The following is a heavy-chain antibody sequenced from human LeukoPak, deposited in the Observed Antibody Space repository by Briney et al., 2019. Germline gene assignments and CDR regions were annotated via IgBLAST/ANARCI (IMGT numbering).Heavy chain of an antibody. CDR1: GGSISSTKW. J-gene: IGHJ4*02. CDR2: VFHSGST. V-gene: IGHV4-4*02. D-gene: IGHD3-22*01. CDR3: ARGYYTLDY. Sequence: PSGTLSLTCAVSGGSISSTKWWSWVRQPPRKGLEWIGEVFHSGSTKYNPSLKNRVTISVDKSKNQFSLKLTSLTAADTAVYYCARGYYTLDYWGQGTLVTVSS.